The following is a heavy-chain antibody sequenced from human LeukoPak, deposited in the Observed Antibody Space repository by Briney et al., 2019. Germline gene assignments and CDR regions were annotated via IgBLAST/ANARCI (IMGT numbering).Heavy chain of an antibody. V-gene: IGHV3-30*02. CDR3: AKDPRRYSRTGGYFDY. CDR2: IRYDGTNK. J-gene: IGHJ4*02. D-gene: IGHD6-13*01. CDR1: GFSFSSYG. Sequence: PGGSLRLSCEASGFSFSSYGLHWVRQAPGKGLEWVAFIRYDGTNKYYADSVKGRFTISRDKSKNTLSLQMNNLRVDDTAVYYCAKDPRRYSRTGGYFDYWGQGTLVTVSS.